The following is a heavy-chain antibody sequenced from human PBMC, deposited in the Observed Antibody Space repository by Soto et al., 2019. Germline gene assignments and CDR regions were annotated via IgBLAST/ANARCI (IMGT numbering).Heavy chain of an antibody. V-gene: IGHV4-34*02. Sequence: QVQLQQWGAGLLKPSETLSLTCAVYGGSVGGYYWSWVRQPPGKGLEWIGEINHSGSITYAPSLRSRVTMSVDTSKNQFSLRLNSVTAADTAVYYCARGEVTTGVFWGQGPQVTVSS. D-gene: IGHD4-17*01. J-gene: IGHJ4*02. CDR3: ARGEVTTGVF. CDR2: INHSGSI. CDR1: GGSVGGYY.